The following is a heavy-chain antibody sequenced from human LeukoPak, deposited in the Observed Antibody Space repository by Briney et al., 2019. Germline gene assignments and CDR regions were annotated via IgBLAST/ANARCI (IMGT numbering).Heavy chain of an antibody. CDR3: AKDSAVVVITGETIDY. V-gene: IGHV3-23*01. CDR2: ISGSGGST. CDR1: GFTFSSYA. J-gene: IGHJ4*02. Sequence: GGSLRLSCAASGFTFSSYAMSWVRQAPGKGLEWVSAISGSGGSTYYADSVKGRFTISRDNSKNTLYLQMNSLRAEDTAVYYCAKDSAVVVITGETIDYWGQGTLVTVSS. D-gene: IGHD3-22*01.